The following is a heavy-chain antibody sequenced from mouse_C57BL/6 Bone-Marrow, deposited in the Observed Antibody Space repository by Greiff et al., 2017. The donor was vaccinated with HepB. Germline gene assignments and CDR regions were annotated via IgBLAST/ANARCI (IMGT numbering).Heavy chain of an antibody. J-gene: IGHJ4*01. D-gene: IGHD2-3*01. Sequence: EVQLQQSGPELVKPGASVKIPCKASGYTFTDYNMDWVKQSHGKSLEWIGDINPNNGGTIYNQKFKGKATLTVDESSSTAYMELRSLTSEDTAVYYCARRPRDGYFYAMDYWGQGTSVTVSS. CDR2: INPNNGGT. CDR3: ARRPRDGYFYAMDY. V-gene: IGHV1-18*01. CDR1: GYTFTDYN.